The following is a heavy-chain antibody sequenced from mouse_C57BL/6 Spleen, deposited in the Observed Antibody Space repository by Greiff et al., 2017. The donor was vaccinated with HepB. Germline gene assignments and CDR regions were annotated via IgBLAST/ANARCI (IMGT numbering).Heavy chain of an antibody. CDR2: IWTGGGT. CDR1: GFSLTSYA. D-gene: IGHD2-3*01. Sequence: VKLQESGPGLVAPSQSLSITCTVSGFSLTSYAISWVRQPPGKGLEWLGVIWTGGGTNYNSALKSRLSISKDNSKSQVFLKMNSLQTDDTARYYCARKGDDGYYLYFDVWGTGTTVTVSS. J-gene: IGHJ1*03. CDR3: ARKGDDGYYLYFDV. V-gene: IGHV2-9-1*01.